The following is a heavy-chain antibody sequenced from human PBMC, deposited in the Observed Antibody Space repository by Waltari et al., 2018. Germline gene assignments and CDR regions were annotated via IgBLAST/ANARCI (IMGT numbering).Heavy chain of an antibody. D-gene: IGHD2-15*01. CDR3: VRARWYDV. Sequence: EVQLVESGGGLVQPGGSLRPSCAASGFTFNTYYMNWVRQGPGKGLEWVSYISSGSGLIDYADSVKGRFTISRDNAKNSLYLQMNSLRDEDTAVYYCVRARWYDVWGQGTTVTVSS. V-gene: IGHV3-48*02. CDR2: ISSGSGLI. J-gene: IGHJ6*02. CDR1: GFTFNTYY.